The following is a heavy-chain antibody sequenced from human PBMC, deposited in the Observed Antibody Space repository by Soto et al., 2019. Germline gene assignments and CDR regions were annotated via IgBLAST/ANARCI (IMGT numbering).Heavy chain of an antibody. Sequence: ASVKVSCKAPGYTFTSYGISWVRQAPGQGLEWMGWISANNGNTNYAQKLQGRVTMTTDTSTSTAYMELRCLRSDDTAVYYGGRSVLATIGLDPWGQGTLVTVSS. V-gene: IGHV1-18*04. CDR2: ISANNGNT. CDR3: GRSVLATIGLDP. J-gene: IGHJ5*01. CDR1: GYTFTSYG. D-gene: IGHD1-26*01.